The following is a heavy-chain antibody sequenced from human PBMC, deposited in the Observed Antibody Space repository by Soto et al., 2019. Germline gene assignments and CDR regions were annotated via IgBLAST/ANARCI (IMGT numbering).Heavy chain of an antibody. CDR3: ARGGSLYWYFDL. V-gene: IGHV1-3*01. CDR2: INAGNGNT. J-gene: IGHJ2*01. Sequence: ASVKVSCKASGYSFNTYGRHWVRQAPGQRLEWMGWINAGNGNTKYSQKFQGRVTITRDTSASTAYMELSSLRSEDTAVYYCARGGSLYWYFDLWGRGTLVTVSS. D-gene: IGHD1-26*01. CDR1: GYSFNTYG.